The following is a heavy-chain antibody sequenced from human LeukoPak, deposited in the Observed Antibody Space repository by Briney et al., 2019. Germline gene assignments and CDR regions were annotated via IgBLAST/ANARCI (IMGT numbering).Heavy chain of an antibody. D-gene: IGHD5-24*01. CDR2: IRYDGRNK. V-gene: IGHV3-30*02. CDR3: AKGSDGYYYYYMDV. J-gene: IGHJ6*03. CDR1: GFTFSTYG. Sequence: GGSLRLSCAASGFTFSTYGMHWVRQAPGKGLEWVAFIRYDGRNKYYADSVKGRFTISRDNSKNTLYLQMNSLRAEDTAVYYCAKGSDGYYYYYMDVWGKGTTVTISS.